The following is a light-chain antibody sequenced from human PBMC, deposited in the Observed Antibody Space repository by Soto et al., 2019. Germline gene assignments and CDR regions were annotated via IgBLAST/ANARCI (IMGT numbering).Light chain of an antibody. Sequence: GDRVTITCRASQRISSWLAWYQQKPGKAPKLLIYDASSLESGVPSRFSGSGSGTEFTLTISSLQPDDFATYYCQQYNSPPTFGQGTKVEIK. CDR3: QQYNSPPT. V-gene: IGKV1-5*01. CDR2: DAS. J-gene: IGKJ1*01. CDR1: QRISSW.